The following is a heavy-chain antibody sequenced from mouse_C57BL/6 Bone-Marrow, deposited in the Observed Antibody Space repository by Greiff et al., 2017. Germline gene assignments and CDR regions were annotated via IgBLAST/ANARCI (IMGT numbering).Heavy chain of an antibody. CDR3: AREGEDY. Sequence: QVQLKQSGPGLVAPSQCLSISCTVSGFSLTSYGVHWVRQPPGQGLEWLGVIWAGGSTNYNSALMSRLSISKDNSTSPVFFKMNSLQTDDTAMCYCAREGEDYWGQGTSDTVSS. CDR1: GFSLTSYG. V-gene: IGHV2-9*02. J-gene: IGHJ4*01. CDR2: IWAGGST.